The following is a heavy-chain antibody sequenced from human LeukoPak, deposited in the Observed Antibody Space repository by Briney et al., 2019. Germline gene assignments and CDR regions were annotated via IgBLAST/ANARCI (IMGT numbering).Heavy chain of an antibody. D-gene: IGHD2-8*01. J-gene: IGHJ3*02. Sequence: GGSLRLSCAASGFTFSSYSMNWVRQAPGKGLEWVSSISSSSSYIYYADSVKGRFTISRDNAKNSLYLQMNGLRAEDTAMYYCARGYCDNAICYLDAFDIWGQGTMVTVSS. CDR2: ISSSSSYI. CDR3: ARGYCDNAICYLDAFDI. V-gene: IGHV3-21*01. CDR1: GFTFSSYS.